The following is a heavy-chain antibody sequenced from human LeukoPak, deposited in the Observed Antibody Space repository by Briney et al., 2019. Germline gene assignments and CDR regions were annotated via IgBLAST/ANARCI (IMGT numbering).Heavy chain of an antibody. D-gene: IGHD6-19*01. CDR1: GYSFSNYW. J-gene: IGHJ4*02. V-gene: IGHV5-51*01. CDR3: TKSTPGSSDWDY. CDR2: IHPGNSDT. Sequence: GESLKISCKDSGYSFSNYWIGWVRQMPGKGLEWMGIIHPGNSDTRYSPSFQGQVTISADRSINTAYLQWSSLRASDTAMYYCTKSTPGSSDWDYWGQGTLVTVSS.